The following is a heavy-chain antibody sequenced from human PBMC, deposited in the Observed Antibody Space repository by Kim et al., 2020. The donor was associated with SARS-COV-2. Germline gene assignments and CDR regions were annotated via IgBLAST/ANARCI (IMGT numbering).Heavy chain of an antibody. CDR1: GFTFSSFA. J-gene: IGHJ4*02. D-gene: IGHD3-10*01. V-gene: IGHV3-23*01. CDR3: ATWLSTLFDY. CDR2: IDGRTTNT. Sequence: GGSLRLSCAASGFTFSSFAMHWVRQAPGTGLEWVSTIDGRTTNTHYADSVEGRFTISRDNSKNTLYLHMSSLRAEDTALYYCATWLSTLFDYCGQGNLIT.